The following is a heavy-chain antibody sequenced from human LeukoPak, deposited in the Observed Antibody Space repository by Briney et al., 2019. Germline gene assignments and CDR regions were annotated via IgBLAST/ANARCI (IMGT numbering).Heavy chain of an antibody. CDR3: ARVSQWLANAFDI. Sequence: SETLSLTCTVSGGSISSSSYYWGWIRQPPGKGLEWIGSIYYSGSTYYNPSLKSRVTISVDTSKNQFSLKLSSVTAADTAVYYCARVSQWLANAFDIWGQGTMVTVSS. CDR1: GGSISSSSYY. CDR2: IYYSGST. J-gene: IGHJ3*02. V-gene: IGHV4-39*07. D-gene: IGHD6-19*01.